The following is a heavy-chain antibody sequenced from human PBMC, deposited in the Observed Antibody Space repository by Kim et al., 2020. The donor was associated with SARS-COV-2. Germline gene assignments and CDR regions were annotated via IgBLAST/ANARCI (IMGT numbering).Heavy chain of an antibody. CDR3: ATAFITMVRGVIGPPYY. Sequence: GGSLRLSCAASGFTFSSYGMHWVRQAPGKGLEWVAVISYDGSNKYYADSVKGRFTISRDNSKNTLYLQMNSLRAEDTAVYYCATAFITMVRGVIGPPYY. CDR2: ISYDGSNK. J-gene: IGHJ6*01. CDR1: GFTFSSYG. V-gene: IGHV3-33*05. D-gene: IGHD3-10*01.